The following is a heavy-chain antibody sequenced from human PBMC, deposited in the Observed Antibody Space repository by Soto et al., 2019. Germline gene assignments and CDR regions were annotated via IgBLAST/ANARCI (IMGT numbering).Heavy chain of an antibody. CDR3: ARGVQLPYYYYYGMDV. CDR1: GDSVSSNSAA. CDR2: TYYRSKWYN. D-gene: IGHD1-1*01. J-gene: IGHJ6*02. Sequence: TLSLTCAISGDSVSSNSAAWNWIRQSPSRGLEWLGRTYYRSKWYNDYAVSVKSRITINPDTSKNQFSLQLNSVTPEDTAVYYCARGVQLPYYYYYGMDVWGQGTTVTVSS. V-gene: IGHV6-1*01.